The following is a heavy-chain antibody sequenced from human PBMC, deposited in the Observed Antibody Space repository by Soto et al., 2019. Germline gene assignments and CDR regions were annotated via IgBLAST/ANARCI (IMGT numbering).Heavy chain of an antibody. V-gene: IGHV3-7*01. D-gene: IGHD2-15*01. CDR1: GFTFSSYW. J-gene: IGHJ4*02. CDR3: ARDRGGYCSGGSCYLSYYFDY. Sequence: GGSLRLSCAASGFTFSSYWMSWVRQAPGKGLEWVANIKQDGSEKYYVDSVKGRFTISRDNAKNSLYLQMNSLRAEDTAVYYCARDRGGYCSGGSCYLSYYFDYWGQGTLVTVSS. CDR2: IKQDGSEK.